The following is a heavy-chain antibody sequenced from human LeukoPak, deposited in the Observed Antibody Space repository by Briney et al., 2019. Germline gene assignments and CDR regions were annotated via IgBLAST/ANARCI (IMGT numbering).Heavy chain of an antibody. CDR2: IYTSGCT. J-gene: IGHJ5*02. Sequence: TPSETLSLTCTVPGGSISSYYWRWIRQPAGKGLEWIGRIYTSGCTTYNPSLKSRVTMSVDTSKNQFSLKLSSVTAADTAVYYCARDLDIVVVPAAEQRGWFDPWGQGTLVTVSS. CDR1: GGSISSYY. D-gene: IGHD2-2*01. CDR3: ARDLDIVVVPAAEQRGWFDP. V-gene: IGHV4-4*07.